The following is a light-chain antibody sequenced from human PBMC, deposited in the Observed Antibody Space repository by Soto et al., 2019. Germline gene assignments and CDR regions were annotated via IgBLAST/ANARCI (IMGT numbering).Light chain of an antibody. CDR1: QSAFSNKRNL. V-gene: IGKV4-1*01. J-gene: IGKJ4*01. Sequence: DTVMTQSPGSLSVSLGERATINCKSSQSAFSNKRNLLSWYQHKPGQPPKLLVYWASTRESGVPDRFSGSGSGTDFTLTISSLQAEDVATYYCQQFFSNPPRLAFGGRTKMEIK. CDR3: QQFFSNPPRLA. CDR2: WAS.